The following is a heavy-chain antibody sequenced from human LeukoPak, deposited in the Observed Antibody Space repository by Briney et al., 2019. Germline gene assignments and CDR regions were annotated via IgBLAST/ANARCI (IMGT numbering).Heavy chain of an antibody. Sequence: ASVKVSCKVSGYTLTESSMHWVRQAPGKGLEWMGGFDPEDGETIYAQKFQGRVTMTEDTSTDTAYMELSSLRSEDTAVYYCATASYYYDSSGYFDYWGQGTLVTVSS. CDR2: FDPEDGET. J-gene: IGHJ4*02. CDR3: ATASYYYDSSGYFDY. D-gene: IGHD3-22*01. V-gene: IGHV1-24*01. CDR1: GYTLTESS.